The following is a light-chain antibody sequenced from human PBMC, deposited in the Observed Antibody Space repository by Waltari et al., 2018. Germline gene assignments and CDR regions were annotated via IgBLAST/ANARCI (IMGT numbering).Light chain of an antibody. J-gene: IGLJ2*01. V-gene: IGLV2-14*03. CDR3: SSYTSSHVV. CDR2: DVS. CDR1: SSDVGGYNY. Sequence: QSALTQPASVSGSPGQSITISCTGTSSDVGGYNYVYWYQQHPGKAPKLMSYDVSNRPSGGSNRFSGSKSGNTAALTISWLQAEDEADDYCSSYTSSHVVCGGGTKLTVL.